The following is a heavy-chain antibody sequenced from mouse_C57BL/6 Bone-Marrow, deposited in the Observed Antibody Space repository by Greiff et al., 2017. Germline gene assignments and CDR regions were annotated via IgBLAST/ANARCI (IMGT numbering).Heavy chain of an antibody. CDR3: ARSIYYGGGYYFDY. J-gene: IGHJ2*01. CDR2: IHPNSGST. Sequence: QVQLQQPGAELVKPGASVKLSCKASGYTFTSYWMHWVKQRPGQGLEWIGMIHPNSGSTNYNEKFKSKATLTVDKSSSTAYMQLSSLTSEDSAVYYCARSIYYGGGYYFDYWGQGTTLTVSS. CDR1: GYTFTSYW. D-gene: IGHD2-1*01. V-gene: IGHV1-64*01.